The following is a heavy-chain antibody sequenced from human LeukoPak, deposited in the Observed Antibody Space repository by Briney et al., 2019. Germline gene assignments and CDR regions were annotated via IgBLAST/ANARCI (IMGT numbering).Heavy chain of an antibody. CDR2: IYYSGNT. Sequence: SETLSLTCTVSGGSISSYYWSWIRQPPGKGLEWIGYIYYSGNTNYNPSLKSRVTISVDTSKNQFSLKLSSVTAADTAVYYCARDRQTGNFDYWGQGTLVTVSS. V-gene: IGHV4-59*01. D-gene: IGHD3-9*01. CDR3: ARDRQTGNFDY. J-gene: IGHJ4*02. CDR1: GGSISSYY.